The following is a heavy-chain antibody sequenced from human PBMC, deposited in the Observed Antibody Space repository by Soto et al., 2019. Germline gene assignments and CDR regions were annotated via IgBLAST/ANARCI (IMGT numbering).Heavy chain of an antibody. CDR2: ISGSGGST. V-gene: IGHV3-23*01. J-gene: IGHJ2*01. CDR3: ANRPRGGYGQDWYFDL. Sequence: GGSLRLSCAAAGFTCSSYAMSWVRQAPGKGLEWVSAISGSGGSTYYADSVKGRFTISRDNSKNTLYLQMNSLRAEDTAVYYCANRPRGGYGQDWYFDLWGRGTLVTVSS. D-gene: IGHD5-12*01. CDR1: GFTCSSYA.